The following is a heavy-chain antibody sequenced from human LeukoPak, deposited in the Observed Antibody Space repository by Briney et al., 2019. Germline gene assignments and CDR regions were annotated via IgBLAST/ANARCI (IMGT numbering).Heavy chain of an antibody. CDR2: FNHNWGA. D-gene: IGHD1-14*01. CDR3: ARVESYPLRNAFDI. CDR1: GGSISSYY. Sequence: PSETLSLTCTVSGGSISSYYWTWFRQPPGKGLEWIGEFNHNWGAKYNPSLKSRVTISVDTSKNQFSLKLSSVTAADTAVYYCARVESYPLRNAFDIWGQGTMVTVSS. V-gene: IGHV4-59*01. J-gene: IGHJ3*02.